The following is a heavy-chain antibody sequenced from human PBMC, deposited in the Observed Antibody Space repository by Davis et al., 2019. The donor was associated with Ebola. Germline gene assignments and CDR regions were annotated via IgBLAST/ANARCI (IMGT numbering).Heavy chain of an antibody. D-gene: IGHD2-2*01. J-gene: IGHJ6*02. CDR1: GFTSSSSW. CDR3: AKGGIVVVPAAMDYYYYGMDV. CDR2: IKQDGSEK. Sequence: GESLKISCAASGFTSSSSWMSWVRQAPGKGLEWVANIKQDGSEKYYVDSVKGRFTISRDNSKNTLYLQMNSLRAEDTAVYYCAKGGIVVVPAAMDYYYYGMDVWGQGTTVTVSS. V-gene: IGHV3-7*03.